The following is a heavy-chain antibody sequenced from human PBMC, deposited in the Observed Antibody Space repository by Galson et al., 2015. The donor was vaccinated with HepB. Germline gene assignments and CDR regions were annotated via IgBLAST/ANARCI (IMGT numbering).Heavy chain of an antibody. CDR3: AVPAPDSSGYYFDAFDI. J-gene: IGHJ3*02. D-gene: IGHD3-22*01. Sequence: SVKVSCKASGYTFTSYGISWVRQAPGQGLEWMGWISAYNGNTNYAQKLQGRVTMTTDTSTSTAYMELRSLRSDDTAVYYCAVPAPDSSGYYFDAFDIWGQGTMVTVSP. CDR1: GYTFTSYG. CDR2: ISAYNGNT. V-gene: IGHV1-18*04.